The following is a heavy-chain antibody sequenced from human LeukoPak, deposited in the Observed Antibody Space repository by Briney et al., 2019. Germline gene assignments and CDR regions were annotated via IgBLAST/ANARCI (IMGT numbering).Heavy chain of an antibody. J-gene: IGHJ4*02. CDR2: ISGSGGST. CDR3: AKGGDDSSGYYDYFDY. Sequence: LRLSCPASGFTFSSYAMSWVRQAPGKGLEWVSAISGSGGSTYYADSVKGRFTISRDNSKNKLYLQMNSLSAEDTAVYYCAKGGDDSSGYYDYFDYWGQGTLVTVSS. D-gene: IGHD3-22*01. CDR1: GFTFSSYA. V-gene: IGHV3-23*01.